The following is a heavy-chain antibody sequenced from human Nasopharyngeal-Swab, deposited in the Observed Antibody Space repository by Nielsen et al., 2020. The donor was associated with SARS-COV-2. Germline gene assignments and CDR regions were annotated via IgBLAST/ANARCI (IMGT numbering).Heavy chain of an antibody. D-gene: IGHD1-1*01. Sequence: SVKVSCKASGGTFSSYAISWVRQAPGQGLEWMGGIIPIFGTANYAQKFQGRVTITADESTSTAYMELSSLRSEDTAVYYCARGGQNWNDYYYYGMDVWGQGTTVTVSS. CDR2: IIPIFGTA. CDR3: ARGGQNWNDYYYYGMDV. CDR1: GGTFSSYA. J-gene: IGHJ6*02. V-gene: IGHV1-69*13.